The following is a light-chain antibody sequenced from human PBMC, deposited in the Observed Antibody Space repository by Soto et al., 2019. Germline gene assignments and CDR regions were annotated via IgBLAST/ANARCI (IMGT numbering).Light chain of an antibody. V-gene: IGKV3-15*01. CDR2: GAS. J-gene: IGKJ2*01. Sequence: EIVMTQSPATLSVSPGDRATLSCRASQSVNSNLVWYQQKPGQAPRLLIYGASTRATGIPARFSGSGSGTEYTLTISNLQSADFAVYYCQQYKNWPPVTFGQGTKLEIK. CDR3: QQYKNWPPVT. CDR1: QSVNSN.